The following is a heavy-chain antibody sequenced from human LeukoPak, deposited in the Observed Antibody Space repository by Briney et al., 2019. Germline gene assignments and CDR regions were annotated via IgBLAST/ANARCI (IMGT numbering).Heavy chain of an antibody. V-gene: IGHV4-59*01. D-gene: IGHD1-26*01. CDR1: GGSISSYY. CDR2: IYYSGST. Sequence: PSETLSLTCTVSGGSISSYYWSWIRQPPGKGLEWIGYIYYSGSTNYNPSLRSRVTISVDTSKNQFSLKLSSVTAADTAVYYCARGGIKWELRAFDIWGQGTMVTVSS. J-gene: IGHJ3*02. CDR3: ARGGIKWELRAFDI.